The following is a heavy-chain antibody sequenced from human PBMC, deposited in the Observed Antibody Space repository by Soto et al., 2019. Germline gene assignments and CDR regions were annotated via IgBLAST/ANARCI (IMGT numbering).Heavy chain of an antibody. Sequence: PGGSLRLSCAAAGFTFSDHYMSWIRQAPGKGLEWVSYITPTNTDTDYADSVRGRFTISRDNAKNSLYLQMNSLRAEDTAVYYCTRGHHSMDVWGQGTAVTLSS. CDR2: ITPTNTDT. V-gene: IGHV3-11*06. CDR1: GFTFSDHY. CDR3: TRGHHSMDV. J-gene: IGHJ6*02.